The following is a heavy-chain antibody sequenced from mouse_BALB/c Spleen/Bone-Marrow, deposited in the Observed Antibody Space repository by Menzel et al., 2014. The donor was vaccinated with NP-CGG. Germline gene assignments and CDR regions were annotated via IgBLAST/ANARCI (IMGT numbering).Heavy chain of an antibody. CDR2: INPYNGGT. Sequence: EVQRVESGPELIKPGASVKMSCKASGYTFTTYVIHWVKQKPGQGLEWIGYINPYNGGTMYNEKFKGEATLTSDKSSSTAYMELSSLTSEDSAVYYCAKDYGSRNFDYWGQGTTLTVSS. J-gene: IGHJ2*01. D-gene: IGHD1-1*01. CDR1: GYTFTTYV. V-gene: IGHV1-14*01. CDR3: AKDYGSRNFDY.